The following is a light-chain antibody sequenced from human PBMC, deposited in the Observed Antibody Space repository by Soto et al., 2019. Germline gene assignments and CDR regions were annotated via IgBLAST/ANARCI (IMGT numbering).Light chain of an antibody. CDR1: QSIGTY. CDR3: QPRSNWPPT. V-gene: IGKV3-11*01. J-gene: IGKJ2*01. Sequence: EIVLTQSPATLSLSPGERATLFCRASQSIGTYLAWYQQKSGQAPRLLIYDVSNRATGIPVRFSGGGSGTDFTLTVSSLEPEDFAIYYCQPRSNWPPTFGQGTKLEI. CDR2: DVS.